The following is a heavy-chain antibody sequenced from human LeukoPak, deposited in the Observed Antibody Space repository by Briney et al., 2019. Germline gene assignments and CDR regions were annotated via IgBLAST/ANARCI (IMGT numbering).Heavy chain of an antibody. Sequence: SETLSLICTVSGGSISSYYWSWIRQPPGKGLEWIGYIYYSGSTNYNPSLKSRVTISVDTSKNQFSLKLSSVTAADTAVYYCARYYGDYEDAFDIWGQGTMVTVSS. D-gene: IGHD4-17*01. CDR3: ARYYGDYEDAFDI. J-gene: IGHJ3*02. V-gene: IGHV4-59*01. CDR1: GGSISSYY. CDR2: IYYSGST.